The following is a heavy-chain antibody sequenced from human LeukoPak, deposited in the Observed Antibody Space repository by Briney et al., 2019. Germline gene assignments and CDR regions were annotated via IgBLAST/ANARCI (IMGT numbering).Heavy chain of an antibody. CDR1: GGSISSSNW. J-gene: IGHJ4*02. CDR2: IYHSGST. D-gene: IGHD6-13*01. Sequence: SGTLSLTCAVSGGSISSSNWWSWVRQPPGKGLEWIGEIYHSGSTNYNPSLKSRVTISVDKSKNQFSLKLSSVTAADTAVYYCAREGQRAGYSSSWYPFDYWGQGTLVTVSS. CDR3: AREGQRAGYSSSWYPFDY. V-gene: IGHV4-4*02.